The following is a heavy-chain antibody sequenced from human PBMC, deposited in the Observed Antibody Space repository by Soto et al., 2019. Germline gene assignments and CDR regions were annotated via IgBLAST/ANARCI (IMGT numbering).Heavy chain of an antibody. J-gene: IGHJ4*02. V-gene: IGHV3-30*18. CDR3: ANGYFDY. CDR2: ISYDGSNK. Sequence: LRLSCAASGFTFSSYGMHWVRQAPGKGLEWVAVISYDGSNKYYADSVKGRFTISRDNSKNTLYLQMNSLRAEDTAVYYCANGYFDYWGQGTLVTVSS. CDR1: GFTFSSYG.